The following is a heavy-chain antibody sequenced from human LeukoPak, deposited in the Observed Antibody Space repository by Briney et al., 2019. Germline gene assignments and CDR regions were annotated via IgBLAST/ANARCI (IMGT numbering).Heavy chain of an antibody. V-gene: IGHV3-33*01. CDR2: IWYDRSNK. Sequence: GGSLRLSCAASGFTFSSYGMHWVRQAPGKGLEWVAVIWYDRSNKYYADSVKGRFTISRDNSKNTLYLQMNSLRAEDTAVYYCARDAGTAVYYFDYWGQGTLVTVSS. CDR3: ARDAGTAVYYFDY. J-gene: IGHJ4*02. CDR1: GFTFSSYG. D-gene: IGHD6-19*01.